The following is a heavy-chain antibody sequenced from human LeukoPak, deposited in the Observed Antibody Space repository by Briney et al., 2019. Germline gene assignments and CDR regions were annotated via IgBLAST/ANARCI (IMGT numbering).Heavy chain of an antibody. V-gene: IGHV4-39*01. CDR3: ASPRITMVRGVNNWFDP. D-gene: IGHD3-10*01. J-gene: IGHJ5*02. CDR2: IYYSGST. Sequence: SETLSLTCTVSGGSISSSSYYWGWIRQPPGKGLEWIGSIYYSGSTYYNPSLKSRVTISVDTSKNQFSLKLSSVTAADTAVCYCASPRITMVRGVNNWFDPWGQGTLVTVSS. CDR1: GGSISSSSYY.